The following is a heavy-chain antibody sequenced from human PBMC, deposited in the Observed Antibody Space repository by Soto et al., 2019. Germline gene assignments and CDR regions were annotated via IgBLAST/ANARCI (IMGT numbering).Heavy chain of an antibody. CDR3: ARSKADSSGWYGLDY. D-gene: IGHD6-19*01. Sequence: ESGGGVVQPGRSLRLSCAASGFTFSSYGMHWVRQAPGKGLEWVAVIWYDGSNKYYADSVKGRFTISRDNSKNTLYLQMNSLRAEDTAVYYCARSKADSSGWYGLDYWGQGTLVTVSS. V-gene: IGHV3-33*01. J-gene: IGHJ4*02. CDR1: GFTFSSYG. CDR2: IWYDGSNK.